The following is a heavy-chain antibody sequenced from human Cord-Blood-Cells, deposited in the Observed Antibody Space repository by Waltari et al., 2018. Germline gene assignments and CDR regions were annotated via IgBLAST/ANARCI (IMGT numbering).Heavy chain of an antibody. CDR1: GFNFSSYA. D-gene: IGHD7-27*01. CDR2: ISYDGSNK. Sequence: QVQLVESGGGVVQPGRSLRLSCAASGFNFSSYAMLWVRQAPGKGLEWVAVISYDGSNKYYADSVKGRFTISRDNSKNTLYLQMNSLRAEDTAVYYCARGRRLGIFDYWGQGTLVTVSS. CDR3: ARGRRLGIFDY. V-gene: IGHV3-30-3*01. J-gene: IGHJ4*02.